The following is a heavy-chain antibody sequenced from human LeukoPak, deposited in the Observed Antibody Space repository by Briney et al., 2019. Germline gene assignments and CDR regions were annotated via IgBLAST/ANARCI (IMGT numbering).Heavy chain of an antibody. J-gene: IGHJ5*02. Sequence: ASVKVSCKASGGTFSSYAISWVRQAPGQGLEWMGGIIPIFGTANYAQKFQGRVTITADKSTSTAYMELSSLRSEDTAVYYCARSIAAAGKDWFDPWGQGTLVTVSS. CDR2: IIPIFGTA. CDR1: GGTFSSYA. CDR3: ARSIAAAGKDWFDP. D-gene: IGHD6-13*01. V-gene: IGHV1-69*06.